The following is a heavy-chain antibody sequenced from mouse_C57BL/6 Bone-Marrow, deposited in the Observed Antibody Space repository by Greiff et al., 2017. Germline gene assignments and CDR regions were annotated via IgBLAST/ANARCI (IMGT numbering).Heavy chain of an antibody. CDR1: GYSFTSYY. D-gene: IGHD3-1*01. Sequence: VQLQQSGPELVKPGASVKISCKASGYSFTSYYIHWVKQRPGQGLEWIGWIYPGSGNTTYNEKFKGKATLSADTSSSTAYMQLSSLPSEDSAVYHCAREGATPVPFAYWGQGTLVTVSA. CDR3: AREGATPVPFAY. J-gene: IGHJ3*01. V-gene: IGHV1-66*01. CDR2: IYPGSGNT.